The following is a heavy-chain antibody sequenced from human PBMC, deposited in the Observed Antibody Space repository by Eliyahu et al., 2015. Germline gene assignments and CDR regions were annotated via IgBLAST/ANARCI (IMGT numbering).Heavy chain of an antibody. J-gene: IGHJ4*02. CDR2: MIPNSGTT. D-gene: IGHD6-13*01. Sequence: QVHLVQSGAEMKKPGSSVKVSCKASGATFSSYAVTWVRRAPGXVVEWVGGMIPNSGTTXYAQKFQGRVTITADEFTSTAYMELSSLTSADTAVYYCADAAGSNWGQGTLVTVSS. CDR3: ADAAGSN. CDR1: GATFSSYA. V-gene: IGHV1-69*01.